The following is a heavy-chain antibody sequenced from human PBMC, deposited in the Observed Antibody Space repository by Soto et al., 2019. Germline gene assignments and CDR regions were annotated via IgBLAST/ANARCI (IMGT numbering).Heavy chain of an antibody. J-gene: IGHJ6*02. CDR1: GFTFSSYD. CDR3: ARDRRHYDFWSGYYYYYGMDV. Sequence: GGSLRLSCAASGFTFSSYDMHWVRQATGKGLEWVSAIGTAGDTYYPGSVKGRFTISRENAKNSLYLQMNSLRAGDTAVYYCARDRRHYDFWSGYYYYYGMDVWGQGTTVTVSS. V-gene: IGHV3-13*01. D-gene: IGHD3-3*01. CDR2: IGTAGDT.